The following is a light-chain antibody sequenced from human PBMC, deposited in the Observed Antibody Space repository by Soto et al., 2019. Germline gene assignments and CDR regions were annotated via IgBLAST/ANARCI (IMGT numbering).Light chain of an antibody. CDR3: EAWDDSLYGAV. V-gene: IGLV1-44*01. J-gene: IGLJ2*01. CDR1: SSNIGANP. CDR2: NND. Sequence: QAVVTQPPSASGTPGQRVTISCSGSSSNIGANPINWYQQLPGTAPKLLIYNNDQRPSGVPDRFSASKSGTSASLAISGLHSEDEADYYCEAWDDSLYGAVLGGGTKVTVL.